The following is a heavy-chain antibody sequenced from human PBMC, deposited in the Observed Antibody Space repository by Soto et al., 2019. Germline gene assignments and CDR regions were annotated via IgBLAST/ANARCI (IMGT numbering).Heavy chain of an antibody. V-gene: IGHV5-51*01. J-gene: IGHJ6*02. Sequence: XESLKMSWQGSGNSFANYWIAWVLQMPGKGLEWVGVIYPGYSDTRYSPSFRGQVTISADKSISHVYLQWSSLKASDTAMYYCARNRLRQYYYGMDVWGQGTTVTVSS. CDR2: IYPGYSDT. CDR3: ARNRLRQYYYGMDV. D-gene: IGHD3-10*01. CDR1: GNSFANYW.